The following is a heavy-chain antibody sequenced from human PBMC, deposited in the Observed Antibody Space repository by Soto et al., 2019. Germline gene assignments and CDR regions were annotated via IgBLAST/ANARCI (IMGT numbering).Heavy chain of an antibody. D-gene: IGHD3-3*01. Sequence: SETLSLTCAVSGGSIISNYWWAWIRQSPGKGLVWIGNIYYSGTTYYNPSLESRVTISLDTSENRFSLKLTSVTAADTAVYYCARLENEHYDFWSGTYNWFDPWGQGTLVTVYS. CDR3: ARLENEHYDFWSGTYNWFDP. V-gene: IGHV4-38-2*01. CDR1: GGSIISNYW. J-gene: IGHJ5*02. CDR2: IYYSGTT.